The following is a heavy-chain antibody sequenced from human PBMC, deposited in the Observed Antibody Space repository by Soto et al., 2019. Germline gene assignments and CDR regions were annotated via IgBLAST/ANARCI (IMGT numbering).Heavy chain of an antibody. V-gene: IGHV1-18*01. CDR3: ASIPYDSSGYYFPPNY. Sequence: GDSVKFSCKACVYAFTSYGIICWRQSTGKGLEWMGWISAYNGNTNYAQKLQGRVTMTTDTSTSTAYMELRSLRSDDTAVYYCASIPYDSSGYYFPPNYCGQGTLVTVSS. D-gene: IGHD3-22*01. CDR2: ISAYNGNT. CDR1: VYAFTSYG. J-gene: IGHJ4*02.